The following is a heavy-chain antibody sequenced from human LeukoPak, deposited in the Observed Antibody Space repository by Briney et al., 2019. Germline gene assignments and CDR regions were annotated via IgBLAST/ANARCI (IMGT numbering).Heavy chain of an antibody. D-gene: IGHD1-26*01. Sequence: GGSLRLSCAASGFTFSTSWMSWVRQAPGKGLEWVANIKQDGSEKYYMDSVKGRFSISRDNAKNALYLQMNSLRVEDTAAYYCGRSGRTFDYWGQGTLVTVSS. CDR3: GRSGRTFDY. CDR2: IKQDGSEK. V-gene: IGHV3-7*01. J-gene: IGHJ4*02. CDR1: GFTFSTSW.